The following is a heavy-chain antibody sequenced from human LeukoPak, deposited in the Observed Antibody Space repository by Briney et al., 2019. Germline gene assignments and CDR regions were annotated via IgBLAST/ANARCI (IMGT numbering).Heavy chain of an antibody. CDR2: INHSGST. V-gene: IGHV4-34*01. CDR1: GVSLSGYY. Sequence: SETLSLTCGVDGVSLSGYYWAWIRQSPGKGLEWIGEINHSGSTNYNPSLKSRVTISVDTSKNQFSLKLSSVTAADTAVYYCARVSGIGHWGQGTLVTVSS. CDR3: ARVSGIGH. J-gene: IGHJ4*02. D-gene: IGHD6-13*01.